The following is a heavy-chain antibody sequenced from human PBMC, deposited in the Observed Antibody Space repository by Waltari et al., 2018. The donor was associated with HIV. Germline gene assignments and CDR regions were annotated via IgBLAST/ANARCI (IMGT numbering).Heavy chain of an antibody. J-gene: IGHJ4*02. D-gene: IGHD2-15*01. V-gene: IGHV4-34*01. CDR3: ARCRMVIIRKYCTGGSCFFDY. CDR2: INQSGST. CDR1: GGSFSGYY. Sequence: QVQLQQWGAGLLKPSETLSLKCAVYGGSFSGYYWSWIRQAPGKGREWMGEINQSGSTNYNPSLKSRVTISVDRSKNQFSLRLSSVTAADTAVYYCARCRMVIIRKYCTGGSCFFDYWGQGTLVTVSS.